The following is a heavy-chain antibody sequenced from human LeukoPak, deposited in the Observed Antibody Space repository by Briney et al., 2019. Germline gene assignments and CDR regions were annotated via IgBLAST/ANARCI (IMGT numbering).Heavy chain of an antibody. CDR2: ISWNSGSI. CDR1: GFTSDDYA. D-gene: IGHD3-22*01. Sequence: GGSLRLSCAASGFTSDDYAMHWVRQAPGKGLEWVSGISWNSGSIGYADSVKGRFTISRDNAKNSLYLQMNSLRAEDTALYYCAKSSHYYDSSGYYRYYFDYWGQGTLVTVSS. V-gene: IGHV3-9*02. J-gene: IGHJ4*02. CDR3: AKSSHYYDSSGYYRYYFDY.